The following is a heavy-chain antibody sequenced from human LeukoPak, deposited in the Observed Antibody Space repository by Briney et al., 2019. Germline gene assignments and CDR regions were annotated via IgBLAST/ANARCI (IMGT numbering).Heavy chain of an antibody. CDR1: GFTFSSYG. V-gene: IGHV3-30*18. CDR3: AKDRDSSGYIDY. Sequence: GGSLRLSCAASGFTFSSYGMHWVRQAPGKGLEWVAVISYDGSNKYYADSVKGRFTISRDNSKNTLYLQMNSLRAEDTAVYYCAKDRDSSGYIDYWGQGTLVAVSS. CDR2: ISYDGSNK. J-gene: IGHJ4*02. D-gene: IGHD3-22*01.